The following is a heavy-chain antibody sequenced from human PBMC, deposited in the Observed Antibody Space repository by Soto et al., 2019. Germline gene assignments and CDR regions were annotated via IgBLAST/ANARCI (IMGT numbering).Heavy chain of an antibody. CDR1: GGTFSSYA. J-gene: IGHJ3*02. Sequence: VKVSCKASGGTFSSYAISWVRQAPGQGLEWMGGIIPIFGTANYAQRFQGRVTITADKSTSTAYMELSSLRSEDTAVYYCAKEGTFPPPFFDIWGQGTMVTVSS. CDR3: AKEGTFPPPFFDI. CDR2: IIPIFGTA. D-gene: IGHD1-7*01. V-gene: IGHV1-69*06.